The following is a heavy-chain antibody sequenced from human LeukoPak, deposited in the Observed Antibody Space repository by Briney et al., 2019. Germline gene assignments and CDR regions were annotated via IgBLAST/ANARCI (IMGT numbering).Heavy chain of an antibody. CDR1: GFTFSSYW. Sequence: GGSLRLSCAASGFTFSSYWMHWVRQDPGKGLGWVSRIKSDGSITSYADSVKGRFTISRVNAKNTLYLQMNSLRAEDTAVYYCARVGASVGAIDYWGQGTLVTVSS. CDR2: IKSDGSIT. V-gene: IGHV3-74*01. J-gene: IGHJ4*02. D-gene: IGHD1-26*01. CDR3: ARVGASVGAIDY.